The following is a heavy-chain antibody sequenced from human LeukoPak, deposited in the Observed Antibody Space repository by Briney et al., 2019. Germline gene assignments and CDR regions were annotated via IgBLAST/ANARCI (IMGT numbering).Heavy chain of an antibody. Sequence: PGVSLRLSCAASGFTFSDYYMSWIRQAPGKGREGVSYISSSGSTIYYADSVKGRFTISRDNAKTSLYLQMNSLRAEDTAVYYCARDIDRGDSFRLDYWGQGTLVTVSS. CDR1: GFTFSDYY. CDR2: ISSSGSTI. D-gene: IGHD4-17*01. J-gene: IGHJ4*02. CDR3: ARDIDRGDSFRLDY. V-gene: IGHV3-11*01.